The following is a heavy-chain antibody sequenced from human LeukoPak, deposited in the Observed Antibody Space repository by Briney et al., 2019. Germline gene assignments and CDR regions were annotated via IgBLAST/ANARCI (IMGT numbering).Heavy chain of an antibody. CDR1: GYSFTSYW. CDR3: ARAIRVVTASPDAFDI. V-gene: IGHV5-51*01. CDR2: IYPGDSDT. J-gene: IGHJ3*02. Sequence: LGESLKISCKGSGYSFTSYWIGWVRQMPGKGLEWMGIIYPGDSDTRYSPSFQGQVTISADKSISTAYLQWSSLKASDTAMYYCARAIRVVTASPDAFDIWGQGTMVTVSS. D-gene: IGHD2-21*02.